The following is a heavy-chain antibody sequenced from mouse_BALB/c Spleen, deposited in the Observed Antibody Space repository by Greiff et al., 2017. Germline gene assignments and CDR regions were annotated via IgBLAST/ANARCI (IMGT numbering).Heavy chain of an antibody. CDR2: IWSGGST. J-gene: IGHJ2*01. CDR3: ARNIGSHYYGYFDY. V-gene: IGHV2-2*02. Sequence: VQLQQSGPGLVQPSQSLSITCTVSGFSLTSYGVHWVRQSPGKGLEWLGVIWSGGSTDYNAAFISRLSISKDNSKSQVFFKMNSLQANDTAIYYCARNIGSHYYGYFDYWGQGTTLTVSS. D-gene: IGHD1-2*01. CDR1: GFSLTSYG.